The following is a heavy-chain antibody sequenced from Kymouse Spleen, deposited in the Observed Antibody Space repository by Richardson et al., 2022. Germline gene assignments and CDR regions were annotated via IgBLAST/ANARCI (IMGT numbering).Heavy chain of an antibody. J-gene: IGHJ4*02. D-gene: IGHD3-10*01. Sequence: QVQLQQWGAGLLKPSETLSLTCAVYGGSFSGYYWSWIRQPPGKGLEWIGEINHSGSTNYNPSLKSRVTISVDTSKNQFSLKLSSVTAADTAVYYCARSGYYGSGSYYNVVDYWGQGTLVTVSS. CDR1: GGSFSGYY. CDR2: INHSGST. CDR3: ARSGYYGSGSYYNVVDY. V-gene: IGHV4-34*01.